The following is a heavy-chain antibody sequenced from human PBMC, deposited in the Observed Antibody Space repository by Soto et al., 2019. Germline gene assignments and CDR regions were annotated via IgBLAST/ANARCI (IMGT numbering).Heavy chain of an antibody. Sequence: VKVSCKASGYTFTSYGISWVRQAPGQGLEWMGWISAYNGNTNYAQKLQGRVTMTTDTSTSTAYMELRSLRSDDTAVYYCARAHSSSFPYYYMDVWGKGTTVTVSS. V-gene: IGHV1-18*01. D-gene: IGHD6-6*01. J-gene: IGHJ6*03. CDR1: GYTFTSYG. CDR2: ISAYNGNT. CDR3: ARAHSSSFPYYYMDV.